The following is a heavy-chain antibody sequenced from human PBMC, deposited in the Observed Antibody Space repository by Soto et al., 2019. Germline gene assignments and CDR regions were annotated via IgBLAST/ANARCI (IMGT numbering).Heavy chain of an antibody. Sequence: SETLSLTCTVSGGSISSSNYYWGWIRQPPWKGLEWIGSVYYSGTTYYNPSVKSRVTISVDKSKNQFSLKLSSVTAADTAVYYCAVQDRACDSSGYRMGWGQGXPVTVSS. CDR3: AVQDRACDSSGYRMG. CDR1: GGSISSSNYY. J-gene: IGHJ4*02. V-gene: IGHV4-39*01. D-gene: IGHD3-22*01. CDR2: VYYSGTT.